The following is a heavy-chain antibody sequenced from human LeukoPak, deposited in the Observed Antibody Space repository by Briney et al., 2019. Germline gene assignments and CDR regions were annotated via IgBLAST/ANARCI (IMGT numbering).Heavy chain of an antibody. J-gene: IGHJ6*03. D-gene: IGHD6-13*01. CDR2: IKQDGSEK. CDR3: ARDQGSSWSSYYYYYYMDV. Sequence: PGGSLRLSCAASGFTFSSYWMSWVRQAPGKGLEWVANIKQDGSEKYYVDSVKGRFTISRDNAKNSLYLQMNSLRAEDTAVYYCARDQGSSWSSYYYYYYMDVRGKGTTVTVSS. V-gene: IGHV3-7*01. CDR1: GFTFSSYW.